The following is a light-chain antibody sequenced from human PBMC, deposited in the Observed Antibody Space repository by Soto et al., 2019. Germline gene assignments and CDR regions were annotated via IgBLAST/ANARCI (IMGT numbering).Light chain of an antibody. CDR2: GAS. Sequence: EIVMTQSPATLSVSPGERATLSCRASQSVRNNLAWYQQKSGQAPRLLIYGASTRANGIPARFSGSGSGTEFTLTIGSLQSEDFAVYYCQQYDNWPLTFGGGTKVDI. CDR1: QSVRNN. V-gene: IGKV3-15*01. CDR3: QQYDNWPLT. J-gene: IGKJ4*01.